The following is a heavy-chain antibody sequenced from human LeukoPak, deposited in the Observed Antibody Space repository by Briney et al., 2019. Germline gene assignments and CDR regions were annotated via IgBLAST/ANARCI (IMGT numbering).Heavy chain of an antibody. Sequence: GGSLRLSCVASGFTFSSQPMSWGRQAPGKGLEWVSSIIGSGGSTFYTDSVKGRFTISRDNSKNTLYLQMNSLRADDTAVYYCAKGGSGGKTDYWGQGTLVTASS. V-gene: IGHV3-23*01. D-gene: IGHD2-15*01. CDR2: IIGSGGST. CDR3: AKGGSGGKTDY. J-gene: IGHJ4*02. CDR1: GFTFSSQP.